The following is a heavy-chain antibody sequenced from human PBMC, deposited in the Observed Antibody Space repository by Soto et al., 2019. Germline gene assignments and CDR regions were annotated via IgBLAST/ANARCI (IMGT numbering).Heavy chain of an antibody. V-gene: IGHV3-23*01. J-gene: IGHJ4*02. CDR2: IPVIGERR. Sequence: PGGSLRLSCAASGFTFSSYGMSWVRQAPGKGLEWVAGIPVIGERRYYADSVKGRFTISRDNAKNTLYLQMNSLRVEDAAVYVFARAEYRYGPVCFYSWGRGSRVTVSS. D-gene: IGHD5-18*01. CDR3: ARAEYRYGPVCFYS. CDR1: GFTFSSYG.